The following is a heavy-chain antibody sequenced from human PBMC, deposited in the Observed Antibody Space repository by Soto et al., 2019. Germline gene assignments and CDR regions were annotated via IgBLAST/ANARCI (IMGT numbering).Heavy chain of an antibody. J-gene: IGHJ4*01. Sequence: QVQLVESGGGVVQPGRSLRVSCAASGFTFSIYAMHWVRQAPGTGLEWVAVISYDGTKTYYADSVKGRFTISRDNSKNTVYRQMDSLRDEDTAVYYCAKDRGPRRQWLIYAFDYWGHGTLVTVSP. CDR3: AKDRGPRRQWLIYAFDY. CDR1: GFTFSIYA. V-gene: IGHV3-30*18. D-gene: IGHD6-19*01. CDR2: ISYDGTKT.